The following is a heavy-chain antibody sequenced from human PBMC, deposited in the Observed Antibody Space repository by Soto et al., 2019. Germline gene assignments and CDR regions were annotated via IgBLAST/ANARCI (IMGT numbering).Heavy chain of an antibody. J-gene: IGHJ6*02. CDR2: IFPGDSDT. CDR3: ARLNGIAAAGSSYYGMDV. V-gene: IGHV5-51*01. CDR1: GYTFTNYW. D-gene: IGHD6-13*01. Sequence: GESLKISCKAIGYTFTNYWIGWVRQTPGKGLEWMGIIFPGDSDTRYSPSFQGQVTISADKSISTAYLQWSSLKASDTAMYYCARLNGIAAAGSSYYGMDVWGQGTTVTVSS.